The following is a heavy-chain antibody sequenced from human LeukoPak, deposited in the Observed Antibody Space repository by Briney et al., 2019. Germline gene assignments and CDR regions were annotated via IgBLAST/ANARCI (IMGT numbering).Heavy chain of an antibody. CDR2: IKQDGSEK. J-gene: IGHJ4*02. V-gene: IGHV3-7*01. CDR1: GFTFSSYG. CDR3: AREWYYDSSGYYYAPSFDY. D-gene: IGHD3-22*01. Sequence: GGSLRLSCAATGFTFSSYGMHWVRQAPGKGLEWVANIKQDGSEKYYVDSVKVRFTISRDNAKNSLYLQMNSLRAEDTAVCYCAREWYYDSSGYYYAPSFDYWGQGTLVTVSS.